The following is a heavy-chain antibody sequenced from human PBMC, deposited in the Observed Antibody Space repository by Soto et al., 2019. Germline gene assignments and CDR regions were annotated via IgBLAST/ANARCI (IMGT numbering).Heavy chain of an antibody. CDR3: ARDRYDFWSGYYTGRNYYTDV. V-gene: IGHV1-8*01. Sequence: ASVKVSCKASGYTFTSYDINWVRQATGQGLEWMGWMNPNSGNTGYAQKFQGRVTMTRNTSISTAYMELSSLRSEDTAVYYCARDRYDFWSGYYTGRNYYTDVWGKGTTVTVSS. D-gene: IGHD3-3*01. CDR1: GYTFTSYD. J-gene: IGHJ6*03. CDR2: MNPNSGNT.